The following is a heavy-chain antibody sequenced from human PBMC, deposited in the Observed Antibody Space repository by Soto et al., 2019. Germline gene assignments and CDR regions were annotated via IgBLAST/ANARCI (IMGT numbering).Heavy chain of an antibody. D-gene: IGHD1-1*01. CDR3: ARGGGYRISRSPYY. J-gene: IGHJ4*02. V-gene: IGHV4-34*01. CDR1: GGSFSGYY. CDR2: INHSGST. Sequence: SVTLSLTCAVYGGSFSGYYWSWIRQPPGKGLEWIGEINHSGSTNYNPSLKSRVTISVDTSKNQFSLKLSSVTAADTAVYYCARGGGYRISRSPYYWGQGTLVTVSS.